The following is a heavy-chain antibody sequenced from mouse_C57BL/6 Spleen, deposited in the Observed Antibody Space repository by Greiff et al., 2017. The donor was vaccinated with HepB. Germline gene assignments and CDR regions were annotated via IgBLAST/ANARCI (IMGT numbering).Heavy chain of an antibody. D-gene: IGHD3-1*01. J-gene: IGHJ4*01. Sequence: VQGVESGAELARPGASVKMSCKASGYTFTSYTMHWVKQRPGQGLEWIGYINPSSGYTKYNQKFKDKATLTADKSSSTAYMQLSSLTSEDSAVYYCARSGPAMDYWGQGTSVTVSS. CDR2: INPSSGYT. CDR1: GYTFTSYT. V-gene: IGHV1-4*01. CDR3: ARSGPAMDY.